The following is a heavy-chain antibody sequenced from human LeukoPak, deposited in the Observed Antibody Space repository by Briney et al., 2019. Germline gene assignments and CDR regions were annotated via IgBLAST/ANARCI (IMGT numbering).Heavy chain of an antibody. V-gene: IGHV3-48*01. CDR2: ISSSSSSI. Sequence: GGSLRLSCAASGFIFSNYGMDWVRQAPGKGLEWVSYISSSSSSIYYADSVKGRFTISRDNAKNSLFLQTNSLRAEDTAVYYCARGGAARPDYWGQGTLVTVSS. CDR1: GFIFSNYG. J-gene: IGHJ4*02. D-gene: IGHD6-6*01. CDR3: ARGGAARPDY.